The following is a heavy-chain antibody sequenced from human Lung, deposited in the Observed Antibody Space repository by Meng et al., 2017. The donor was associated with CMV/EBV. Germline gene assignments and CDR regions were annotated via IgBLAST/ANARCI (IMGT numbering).Heavy chain of an antibody. CDR2: INHSGST. CDR1: FSGYY. J-gene: IGHJ5*02. CDR3: ARGPFWYCSSTSCSSRWVDP. D-gene: IGHD2-2*01. Sequence: FSGYYWSWIRQPPGKGLEWIGEINHSGSTNYNPSLKSRVTISVDTSKNQFSLKLSSVTAADTAVYYCARGPFWYCSSTSCSSRWVDPWGQGTLVTVSS. V-gene: IGHV4-34*01.